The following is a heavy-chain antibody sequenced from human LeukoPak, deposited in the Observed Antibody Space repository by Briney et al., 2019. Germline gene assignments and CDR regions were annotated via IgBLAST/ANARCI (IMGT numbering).Heavy chain of an antibody. D-gene: IGHD2-15*01. Sequence: ASVKVSCKASGYTFTGYYMHWVRQAPGQGLERMGWINPSSGGTNYAQKFQGRVTMTRDTSISTAYMELSRLRSDDTAVYYCARGGVVGLDALDIWGQGTMLTVSS. CDR1: GYTFTGYY. CDR2: INPSSGGT. V-gene: IGHV1-2*02. J-gene: IGHJ3*02. CDR3: ARGGVVGLDALDI.